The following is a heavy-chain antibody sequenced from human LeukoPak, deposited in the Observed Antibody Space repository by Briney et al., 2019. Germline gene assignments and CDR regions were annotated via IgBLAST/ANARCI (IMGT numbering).Heavy chain of an antibody. CDR2: ISYDGSNK. D-gene: IGHD2-2*01. CDR3: ATETIVVVPAAINY. V-gene: IGHV3-30*03. Sequence: PGGSLRLSCAASGFTFSSYGMHWVRQAPGKGLEWVAVISYDGSNKYYADSVKGRFTISRDNSKNTLYLQMNSLRAEDTAVYYCATETIVVVPAAINYWGQGTLVTVSS. CDR1: GFTFSSYG. J-gene: IGHJ4*02.